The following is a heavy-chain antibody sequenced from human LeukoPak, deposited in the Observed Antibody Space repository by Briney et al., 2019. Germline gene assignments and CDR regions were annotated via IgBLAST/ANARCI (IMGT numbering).Heavy chain of an antibody. Sequence: ASVKVSCKASGYTFTSYYMHRVRQAPGQGLEWMGIISPSGGSTSYAQKFQGRVTMTRDTSTSTVYMELSSLRSEDTAVYYCARDVGATHFDYWGQGTLVTVSS. V-gene: IGHV1-46*01. J-gene: IGHJ4*02. CDR1: GYTFTSYY. CDR3: ARDVGATHFDY. CDR2: ISPSGGST. D-gene: IGHD1-26*01.